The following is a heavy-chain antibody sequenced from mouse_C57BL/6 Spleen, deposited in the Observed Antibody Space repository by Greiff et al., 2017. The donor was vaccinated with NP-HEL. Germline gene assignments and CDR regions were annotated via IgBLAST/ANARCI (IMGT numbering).Heavy chain of an antibody. CDR1: GYTFTDYY. CDR3: ANTNYYGSGGYAMDY. Sequence: EVQLQQSGPELVKPGASVKISCKASGYTFTDYYMNWVKQSHGKSLEWIGDINPNNGGTSYNQKFKGKATLTVDKSSSTAYMELRSLTSEDSAVYYCANTNYYGSGGYAMDYWGQGTSVTVSS. V-gene: IGHV1-26*01. J-gene: IGHJ4*01. D-gene: IGHD1-1*01. CDR2: INPNNGGT.